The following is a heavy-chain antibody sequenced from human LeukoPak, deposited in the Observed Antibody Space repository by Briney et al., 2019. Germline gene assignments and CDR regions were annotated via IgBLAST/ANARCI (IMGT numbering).Heavy chain of an antibody. Sequence: PGGSLRLSCAASGFTFSSYAMHWVRQAPGKGLEWVAVISYDGSNKYYADSVKGRFTISRDNSKNTLYLQMNSLRAEDTAVYYCARDWAINYYYGMDVWGQGTTVTVSS. CDR1: GFTFSSYA. CDR2: ISYDGSNK. V-gene: IGHV3-30*04. CDR3: ARDWAINYYYGMDV. J-gene: IGHJ6*02. D-gene: IGHD5-12*01.